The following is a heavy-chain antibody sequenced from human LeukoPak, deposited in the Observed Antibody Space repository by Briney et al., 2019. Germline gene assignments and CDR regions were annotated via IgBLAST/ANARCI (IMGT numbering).Heavy chain of an antibody. Sequence: GGSLRLSCVVSEFNFSNYWMSWVRQTPGKGLEWVANIKQDGSDKYYVDSVKGRFIISRDNAKNSLYLQMNSLRDEDTAVYYCARDSAAHGGYWGQGTPVIVSS. V-gene: IGHV3-7*03. J-gene: IGHJ4*02. CDR2: IKQDGSDK. CDR1: EFNFSNYW. D-gene: IGHD6-25*01. CDR3: ARDSAAHGGY.